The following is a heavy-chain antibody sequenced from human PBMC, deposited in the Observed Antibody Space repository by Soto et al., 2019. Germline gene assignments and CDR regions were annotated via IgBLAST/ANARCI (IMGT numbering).Heavy chain of an antibody. CDR3: AKQNGSFRSWFDS. D-gene: IGHD3-10*01. J-gene: IGHJ5*01. CDR1: GGSISSRSYY. Sequence: SETLSLTCTVSGGSISSRSYYWGWIRQPPGKGLEWIRGIYYSGTTFYSPSLKSRVIISVDTSKNQFSLKLSSVTAADTAMYYCAKQNGSFRSWFDSWGQGTPVTVSS. CDR2: IYYSGTT. V-gene: IGHV4-39*01.